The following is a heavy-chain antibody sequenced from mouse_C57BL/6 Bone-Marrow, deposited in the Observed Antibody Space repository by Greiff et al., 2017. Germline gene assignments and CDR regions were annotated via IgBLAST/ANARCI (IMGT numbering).Heavy chain of an antibody. CDR3: ARAMVTTYYAMDY. CDR1: GYTFTDYN. J-gene: IGHJ4*01. V-gene: IGHV1-18*01. Sequence: VQLQQSGPELVKPGASVKIPCKASGYTFTDYNMDWVKQSHGKSLEWIGDINPNNGGTIYNQKFKGKATLTVDKSSGTAYMELRSLTSEDTAVYYCARAMVTTYYAMDYWGQGTSVTVSS. D-gene: IGHD2-2*01. CDR2: INPNNGGT.